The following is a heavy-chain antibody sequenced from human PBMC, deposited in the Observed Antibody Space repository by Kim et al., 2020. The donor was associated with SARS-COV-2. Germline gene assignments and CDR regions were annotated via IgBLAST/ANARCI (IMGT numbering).Heavy chain of an antibody. V-gene: IGHV4-59*13. CDR3: ARGYSYGRNDY. Sequence: SETLSLTCTVSGGSISSYYWSWIRQPPGKGLEWIGYIYYSGSINYNPSLKSRVTISVDMSKNQFSLKLSSVTAADTAVYYCARGYSYGRNDYWGQGTLVTVSS. J-gene: IGHJ4*02. CDR2: IYYSGSI. CDR1: GGSISSYY. D-gene: IGHD5-18*01.